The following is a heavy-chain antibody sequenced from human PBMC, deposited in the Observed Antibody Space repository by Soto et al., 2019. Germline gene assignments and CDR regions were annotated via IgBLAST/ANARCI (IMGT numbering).Heavy chain of an antibody. J-gene: IGHJ6*03. D-gene: IGHD3-10*01. CDR2: IYHSGST. Sequence: SETLSLTCAVSSGSISSSNWWSWVRQPPGKGLEWIGEIYHSGSTNYNPSLKSRVTISVDKSKNQFSLKLSSVTAADTAVYYCARGIYGSGSYFDYDYYYYMDVWGKGTTVTVSS. CDR3: ARGIYGSGSYFDYDYYYYMDV. V-gene: IGHV4-4*02. CDR1: SGSISSSNW.